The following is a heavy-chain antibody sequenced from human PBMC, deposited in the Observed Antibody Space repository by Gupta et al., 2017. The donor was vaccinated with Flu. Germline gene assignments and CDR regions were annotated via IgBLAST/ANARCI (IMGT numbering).Heavy chain of an antibody. CDR3: AKWVGSRGFDY. Sequence: EVQLLESGGGLVQPGGSLRLSCAGSGFTFSSYAMGWVRQAPGKGLEWVSGFSGGGGGTYYIDSVKGRFTISRDNSKSTLYLQMNNLRAEDTAIYYCAKWVGSRGFDYWGHGTLVTVSS. D-gene: IGHD1-26*01. CDR2: FSGGGGGT. V-gene: IGHV3-23*01. CDR1: GFTFSSYA. J-gene: IGHJ4*01.